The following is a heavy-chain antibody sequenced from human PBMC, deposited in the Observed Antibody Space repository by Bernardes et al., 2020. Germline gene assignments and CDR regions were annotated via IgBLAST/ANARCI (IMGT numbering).Heavy chain of an antibody. CDR1: GGSISSGGYY. V-gene: IGHV4-31*03. Sequence: SETLSLTCTVSGGSISSGGYYWSWIRQHPGKGLEWIGYIYYSGSTYYNPSLKSRVTISVDTSKNQFSLKLSSVTAADTAVYYCARDLGRSSWPPENKNWFDPGAREPWSPSPQ. J-gene: IGHJ5*02. CDR2: IYYSGST. D-gene: IGHD6-13*01. CDR3: ARDLGRSSWPPENKNWFDP.